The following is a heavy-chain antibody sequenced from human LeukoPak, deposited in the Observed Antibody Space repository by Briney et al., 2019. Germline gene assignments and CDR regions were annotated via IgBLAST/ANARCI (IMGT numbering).Heavy chain of an antibody. Sequence: ASVKVSCKASGGTFSIYAISWVRQAPGQGLEWMGGIIPILGTANYAQKLQGRVTITADKSTSTAYMELSSLRSDDTAVYYCARDIDSRYYYYYMDVWGKGTTVTISS. CDR1: GGTFSIYA. CDR2: IIPILGTA. D-gene: IGHD6-13*01. J-gene: IGHJ6*03. CDR3: ARDIDSRYYYYYMDV. V-gene: IGHV1-69*10.